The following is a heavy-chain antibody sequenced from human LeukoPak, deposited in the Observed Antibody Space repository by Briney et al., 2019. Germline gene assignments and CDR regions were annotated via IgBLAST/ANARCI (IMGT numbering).Heavy chain of an antibody. CDR3: ARDSGDRTVDY. Sequence: GGSLRLSCVASGFTFSSYWMSWVRQTPGRGLEWVANIKRDGGEKYYVDSVKGRFTVSRDNAKNSLYLQMNSLRAEDTAVYYCARDSGDRTVDYWGQGTPVTVSS. CDR2: IKRDGGEK. D-gene: IGHD3-10*01. CDR1: GFTFSSYW. V-gene: IGHV3-7*01. J-gene: IGHJ4*02.